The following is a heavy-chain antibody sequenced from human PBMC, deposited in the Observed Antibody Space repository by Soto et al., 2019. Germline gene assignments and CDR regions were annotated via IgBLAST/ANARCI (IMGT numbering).Heavy chain of an antibody. V-gene: IGHV4-59*12. D-gene: IGHD3-10*01. Sequence: SETLSLTCTVSGGSISSYYWSWIRQPPGKGLEWIGYIYYSGSTNYNPSLKSRVTISVDRSKNQFSLKLSSVTAADTAVYYCARALYYGSGSYFDYWGQGTLVTVSS. CDR3: ARALYYGSGSYFDY. CDR1: GGSISSYY. J-gene: IGHJ4*02. CDR2: IYYSGST.